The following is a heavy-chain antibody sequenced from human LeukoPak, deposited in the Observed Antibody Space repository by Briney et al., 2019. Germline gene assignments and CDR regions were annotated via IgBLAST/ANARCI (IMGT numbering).Heavy chain of an antibody. V-gene: IGHV3-23*01. D-gene: IGHD3-10*01. CDR1: GFTFSSYG. Sequence: PGGSLRLSCAASGFTFSSYGMSWVRQAPGKGLEWVSAISGSGGSTYYADSVKGRFTISRDNSKNTLYLQMNSLRAEDTAVYYCAKDTTWFGVRYFDYWGQGTLVIVSS. CDR3: AKDTTWFGVRYFDY. J-gene: IGHJ4*02. CDR2: ISGSGGST.